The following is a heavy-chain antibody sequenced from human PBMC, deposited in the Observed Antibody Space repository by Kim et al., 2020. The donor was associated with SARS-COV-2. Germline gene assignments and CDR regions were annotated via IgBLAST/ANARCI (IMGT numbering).Heavy chain of an antibody. Sequence: SETLSLTCTVSGGSISSGGYYWSWIRQHPGKGLEWIGYIYYSGSTYYNPSLKSRVTISVDTSKNQFSLKLSSVTAADTAVYYCARAGARIFGVVSAFDIWGQGTMVTVSS. V-gene: IGHV4-31*03. D-gene: IGHD3-3*02. CDR3: ARAGARIFGVVSAFDI. CDR1: GGSISSGGYY. J-gene: IGHJ3*02. CDR2: IYYSGST.